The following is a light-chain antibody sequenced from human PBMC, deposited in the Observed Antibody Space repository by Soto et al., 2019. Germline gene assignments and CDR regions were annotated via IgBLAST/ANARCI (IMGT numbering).Light chain of an antibody. V-gene: IGLV3-21*02. J-gene: IGLJ3*02. CDR1: NIGIRS. Sequence: SSELTQPPSLSVAPGQTATITCVGDNIGIRSVHWYQQRPGQAPVLVLYEDSDRPSGIPDRFSGSNSGNTATLTISRVEAGDEADYYCQVWESYSDVPFGGGTKLTVL. CDR3: QVWESYSDVP. CDR2: EDS.